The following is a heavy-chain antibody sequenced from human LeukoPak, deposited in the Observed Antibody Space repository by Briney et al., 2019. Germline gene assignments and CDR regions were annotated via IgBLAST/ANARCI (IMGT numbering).Heavy chain of an antibody. CDR2: MNPNSGNT. J-gene: IGHJ4*02. CDR3: ARQKFGTVIVDY. CDR1: GYTFTSYD. D-gene: IGHD4-17*01. V-gene: IGHV1-8*01. Sequence: ASVNVSCKASGYTFTSYDINWVRQATGQGLEWMGWMNPNSGNTGYAQKFQGRVTMTRNTSISTAYMELSSLRSEDTAVYYCARQKFGTVIVDYWGQGTLVTVSS.